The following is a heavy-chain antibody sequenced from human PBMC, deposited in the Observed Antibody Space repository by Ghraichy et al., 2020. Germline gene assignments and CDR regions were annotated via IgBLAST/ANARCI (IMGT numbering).Heavy chain of an antibody. D-gene: IGHD2-2*01. CDR1: GFTFSSYA. J-gene: IGHJ4*02. CDR2: ISGSGGST. CDR3: AKPTDIVVVPAAPFDY. V-gene: IGHV3-23*01. Sequence: GGSLRLSCAASGFTFSSYAMSWVRQAPGKGLEWVSAISGSGGSTYYADSVKGRFTISRDNSKNTLYLQMNSLRAEDTAVYYCAKPTDIVVVPAAPFDYWGQGTLVTVSS.